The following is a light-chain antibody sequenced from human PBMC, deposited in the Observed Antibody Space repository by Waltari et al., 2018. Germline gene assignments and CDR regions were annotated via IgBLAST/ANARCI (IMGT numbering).Light chain of an antibody. V-gene: IGLV7-43*01. CDR1: AGAVTSNSF. Sequence: QTVVTQEPSLTVSPGGTVTLTCASSAGAVTSNSFPNWFQQKPGQPPRSLIYHTSHDQSWTPARFSGALFGGKAALTLSGVQPEDEADYYCLLYHNGALVFGGGTKLSVL. CDR2: HTS. J-gene: IGLJ3*02. CDR3: LLYHNGALV.